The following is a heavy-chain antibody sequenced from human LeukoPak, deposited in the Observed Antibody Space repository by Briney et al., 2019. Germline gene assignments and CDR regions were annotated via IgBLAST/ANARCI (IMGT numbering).Heavy chain of an antibody. V-gene: IGHV4-34*01. CDR2: INHSGST. D-gene: IGHD3-16*01. Sequence: SETLSLTCTVSGGSISTGGTYWSWIRQPPGKGLEWIGEINHSGSTNYNPSLKSRVTISVDTSKNQFSLKLSSVTAADTAVYYCARGPLGTPGDYWGQGTLVTVSS. J-gene: IGHJ4*02. CDR1: GGSISTGGTY. CDR3: ARGPLGTPGDY.